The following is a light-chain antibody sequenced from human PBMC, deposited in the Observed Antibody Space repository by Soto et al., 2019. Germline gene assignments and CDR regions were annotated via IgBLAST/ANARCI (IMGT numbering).Light chain of an antibody. CDR3: GTWDSSLSAGV. V-gene: IGLV1-51*01. CDR2: DNN. Sequence: QSVLTQPLSVSATPGQKVTISCSGSSSNIGNNYVWWYQQLPGTAPKLLIYDNNKRPSGIPDRFSGSKSGTSATLGITGLQTGDEADYYCGTWDSSLSAGVFGGGTKLTVL. CDR1: SSNIGNNY. J-gene: IGLJ2*01.